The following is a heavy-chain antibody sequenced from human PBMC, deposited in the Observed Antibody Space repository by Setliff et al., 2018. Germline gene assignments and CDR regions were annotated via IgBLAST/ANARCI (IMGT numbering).Heavy chain of an antibody. CDR1: GYSFTSYG. D-gene: IGHD4-17*01. Sequence: ASVKVSCKASGYSFTSYGISWVRQAPGQGLEWLGRIDPNSGGTDYAQRFQGRVTMSGDTSISTAYMELSGLRSDDTAIYYCARDTEEIRGDYGAFNIWGQGTMVTVSS. V-gene: IGHV1-2*06. J-gene: IGHJ3*02. CDR3: ARDTEEIRGDYGAFNI. CDR2: IDPNSGGT.